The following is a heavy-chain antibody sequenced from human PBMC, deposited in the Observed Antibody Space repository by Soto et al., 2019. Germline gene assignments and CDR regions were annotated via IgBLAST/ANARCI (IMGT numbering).Heavy chain of an antibody. CDR3: AKDRGWLAERYYYGMDV. CDR1: GFTFSSYG. CDR2: ISYDGSNK. J-gene: IGHJ6*01. Sequence: QVQLVESGGGVVQPGRSLRLSCAASGFTFSSYGMHWVRQAPGKGLEWVAVISYDGSNKYYADSVKGRFTISRDNSKNXXYLQTNRQRAADTAVYCCAKDRGWLAERYYYGMDVWGQGTTVTVSS. V-gene: IGHV3-30*18. D-gene: IGHD6-19*01.